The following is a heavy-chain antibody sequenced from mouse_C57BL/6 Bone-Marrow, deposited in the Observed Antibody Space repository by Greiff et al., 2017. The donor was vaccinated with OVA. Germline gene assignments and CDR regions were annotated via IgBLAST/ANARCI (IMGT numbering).Heavy chain of an antibody. D-gene: IGHD2-4*01. V-gene: IGHV5-4*01. CDR3: ARDEDYDYAYAMDY. Sequence: EVKLMESGGGLVKPGGSLKLSCAASGFTFSSYAMSWVRQTPEKRLEWVATISDGGSYTYYPDNVKGRFTISRDNAKNNLYLQMSHLKSEDTAMYYCARDEDYDYAYAMDYWGQGTSVTVSS. CDR2: ISDGGSYT. CDR1: GFTFSSYA. J-gene: IGHJ4*01.